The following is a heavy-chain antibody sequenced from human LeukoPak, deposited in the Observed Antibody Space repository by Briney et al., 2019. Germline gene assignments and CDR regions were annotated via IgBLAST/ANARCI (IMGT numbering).Heavy chain of an antibody. CDR2: IWYDGSNK. D-gene: IGHD3-10*01. CDR3: ARVRLYGSGTYYSDY. V-gene: IGHV3-33*01. J-gene: IGHJ4*02. CDR1: GFTFSRYG. Sequence: GGSLRLSCAASGFTFSRYGMNWVRQAPGKGLEWVTLIWYDGSNKYYADSVKGRFTISRDNSKNTLFLQMNSLRAEDTAVYYCARVRLYGSGTYYSDYWGQGTLVTVSS.